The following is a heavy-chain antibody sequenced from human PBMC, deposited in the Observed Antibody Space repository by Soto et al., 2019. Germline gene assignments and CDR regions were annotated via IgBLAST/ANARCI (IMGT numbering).Heavy chain of an antibody. CDR2: ISYDGSNK. J-gene: IGHJ4*02. Sequence: QVQLVESGGGVVQPGRSLRLSCAASGFTFSSYGMHWVRQAPGNGLEWVAVISYDGSNKYYADSVKGRFTISRDNSKNTLYLQMNSLRAEDTAVYYCAKDHIVVVPAATSLGYWGQGTLVTVSS. CDR3: AKDHIVVVPAATSLGY. V-gene: IGHV3-30*18. CDR1: GFTFSSYG. D-gene: IGHD2-2*01.